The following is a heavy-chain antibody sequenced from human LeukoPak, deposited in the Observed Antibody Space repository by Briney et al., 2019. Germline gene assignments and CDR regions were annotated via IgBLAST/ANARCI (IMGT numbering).Heavy chain of an antibody. J-gene: IGHJ3*02. CDR3: ATATTQYDAFDI. D-gene: IGHD5-12*01. CDR1: GGTFSSYA. V-gene: IGHV1-8*02. CDR2: MNPNSGNT. Sequence: GASVKVSCKASGGTFSSYAISWVRQATGQGLEWMGWMNPNSGNTGYAQKFQGRVTMTRNTSISTAYMELSSLRSEDTAVYYCATATTQYDAFDIWGQGTMVTVSS.